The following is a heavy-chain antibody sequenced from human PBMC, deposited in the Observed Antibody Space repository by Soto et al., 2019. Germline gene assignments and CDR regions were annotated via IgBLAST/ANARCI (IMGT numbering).Heavy chain of an antibody. J-gene: IGHJ3*02. Sequence: GASVKVSCKASGGTFSSYAISWVRQAPGQGLEWMGGIIPIFGTANYAQKFQGRVTITADESTSTAYMELSSLRSEDTAVYYCATLKFGGVIPWGNAFDIWGQGTMVTVSS. CDR1: GGTFSSYA. CDR2: IIPIFGTA. CDR3: ATLKFGGVIPWGNAFDI. D-gene: IGHD3-16*02. V-gene: IGHV1-69*13.